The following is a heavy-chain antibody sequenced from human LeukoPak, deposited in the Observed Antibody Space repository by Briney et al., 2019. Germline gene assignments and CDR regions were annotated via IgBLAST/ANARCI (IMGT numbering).Heavy chain of an antibody. Sequence: SETLSLTCTVSGGSISSSSYYWGWIRQPPGKGLEWIGSIYYSGSTYYNPSLKSRVTISVDTAKNKFSLKLSSVTAADTAVYYCARRTRRDGYSDYWGQGTLVTVSS. J-gene: IGHJ4*02. D-gene: IGHD5-24*01. CDR2: IYYSGST. CDR3: ARRTRRDGYSDY. V-gene: IGHV4-39*01. CDR1: GGSISSSSYY.